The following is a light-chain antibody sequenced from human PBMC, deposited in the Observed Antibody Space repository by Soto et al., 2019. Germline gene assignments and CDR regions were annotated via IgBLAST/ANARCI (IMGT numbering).Light chain of an antibody. CDR1: QTVSGSY. CDR3: QHYGSSPWT. J-gene: IGKJ1*01. Sequence: EIVLTQSAGTLSLSPGERATLSCRASQTVSGSYLAWFQQKPGQAPRLLIYDASTRAAGVPDRFSGSGSGTDFSFTINRLEPEDFAVYYCQHYGSSPWTFGQGTKVEIK. V-gene: IGKV3-20*01. CDR2: DAS.